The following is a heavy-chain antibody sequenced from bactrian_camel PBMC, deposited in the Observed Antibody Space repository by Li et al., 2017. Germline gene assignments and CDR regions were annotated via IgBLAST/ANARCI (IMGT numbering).Heavy chain of an antibody. CDR3: ASGDGGSGRYYAPLQAAQYNS. Sequence: HVQLVESGGGSVQTGGSLRLSCVVPGLSLGSASVGWFRRSVGKEREGVAAIWTASGNTYLTDSVMGRFTIARDNDKTTVFLQMNNLKPEDTAMYYCASGDGGSGRYYAPLQAAQYNSWGHGTQVTVS. CDR1: GLSLGSAS. D-gene: IGHD6*01. V-gene: IGHV3S55*01. CDR2: IWTASGNT. J-gene: IGHJ4*01.